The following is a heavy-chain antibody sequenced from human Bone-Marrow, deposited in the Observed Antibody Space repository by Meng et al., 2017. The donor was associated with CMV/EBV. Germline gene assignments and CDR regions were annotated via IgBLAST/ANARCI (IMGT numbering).Heavy chain of an antibody. D-gene: IGHD3-10*01. V-gene: IGHV5-51*01. J-gene: IGHJ4*02. CDR2: IYPGDSDT. CDR1: GYSFTSYW. CDR3: ARTRITMVRGVIATYYFDY. Sequence: KVSCKGSGYSFTSYWIGWVRQMPGKGLEWMGIIYPGDSDTRYSPSFQGQVTILADKSISTAYLQWSSLKASDTAMYYCARTRITMVRGVIATYYFDYWGQGTLVTVSS.